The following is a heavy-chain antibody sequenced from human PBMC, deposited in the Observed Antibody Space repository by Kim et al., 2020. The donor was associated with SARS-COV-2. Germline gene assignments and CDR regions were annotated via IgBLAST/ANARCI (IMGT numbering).Heavy chain of an antibody. D-gene: IGHD5-18*01. Sequence: GGSLRLSCTASGFTFSNYWMHWVRQAPGKGLVWVSRLNSDGSSTSYADSVKGRFTISRDNAKNTLYVQMNSLRVEDTAVYYCAKGDYCSYGAFDIWGQGTMVAVSS. CDR3: AKGDYCSYGAFDI. CDR2: LNSDGSST. V-gene: IGHV3-74*01. CDR1: GFTFSNYW. J-gene: IGHJ3*02.